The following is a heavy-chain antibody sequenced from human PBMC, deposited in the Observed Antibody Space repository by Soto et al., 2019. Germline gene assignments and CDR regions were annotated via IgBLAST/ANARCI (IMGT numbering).Heavy chain of an antibody. D-gene: IGHD2-15*01. CDR1: GFTFSSFA. Sequence: ERQLLESGGGLVQPGGSRRLSCVASGFTFSSFAMGWVRQSPGTGLEWVAGVDGSGYDTSIAASVNGRFTISRDNSENTLFLHMTNLRAEDTARYYCAKEIMAAAYATTSAFDLWGPGTVVSVS. V-gene: IGHV3-23*01. CDR3: AKEIMAAAYATTSAFDL. J-gene: IGHJ4*02. CDR2: VDGSGYDT.